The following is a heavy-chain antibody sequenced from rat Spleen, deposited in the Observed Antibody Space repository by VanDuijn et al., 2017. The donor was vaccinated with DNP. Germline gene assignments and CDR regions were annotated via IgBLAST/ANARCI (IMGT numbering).Heavy chain of an antibody. CDR3: ATSSYFGYDYGFAY. CDR2: ISVGGGNT. CDR1: GFTFSDYY. Sequence: EVQLVESGGGVVQPGRSLKLSCAASGFTFSDYYMAWVRQAPTKGLEWVASISVGGGNTYYRDSVKGRFTISRDNAENAQYLQMDSLRSEDTATYYCATSSYFGYDYGFAYWGQGTLVTVSS. D-gene: IGHD1-7*01. V-gene: IGHV5S13*01. J-gene: IGHJ3*01.